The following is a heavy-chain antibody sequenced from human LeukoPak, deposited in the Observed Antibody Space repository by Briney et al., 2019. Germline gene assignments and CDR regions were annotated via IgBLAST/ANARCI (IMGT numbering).Heavy chain of an antibody. Sequence: GESLRLSCAASGFNFSTYSLSWLRQAPGKGLEWVAKINKDGSEKGYVDSVKGRFTISRDNAKGSLYLQLNSLRAEDTAVYYCARGFQRGDSPVWGQGTLVTVSS. V-gene: IGHV3-7*01. D-gene: IGHD2-21*02. CDR3: ARGFQRGDSPV. CDR2: INKDGSEK. J-gene: IGHJ4*02. CDR1: GFNFSTYS.